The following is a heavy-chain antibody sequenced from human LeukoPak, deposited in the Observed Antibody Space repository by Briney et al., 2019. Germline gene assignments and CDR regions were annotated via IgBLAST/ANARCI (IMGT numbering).Heavy chain of an antibody. D-gene: IGHD1-1*01. CDR2: IYYSGST. CDR1: GGSISSSSYY. J-gene: IGHJ4*02. CDR3: ANKNWNYVDY. V-gene: IGHV4-39*07. Sequence: PSETLSLTCTVSGGSISSSSYYCGWIRQPPGKGLEWIGSIYYSGSTYYTPSLKSRVTISVDTSKNQFSLKLSSVTAADTAVYYCANKNWNYVDYWGQGTLVTVSS.